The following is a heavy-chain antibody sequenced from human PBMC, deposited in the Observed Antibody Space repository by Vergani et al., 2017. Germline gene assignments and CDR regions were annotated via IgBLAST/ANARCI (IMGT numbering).Heavy chain of an antibody. J-gene: IGHJ3*02. CDR2: INHSGST. V-gene: IGHV4-34*01. CDR3: ARAPGYGEAFDI. CDR1: GGSFSGYY. Sequence: QVQLQQWGAGLLKPSETLSLTCAVYGGSFSGYYWSWIRQPPGKGLEWIGEINHSGSTNYNPSLKSRVTISVDTSKSQFSLKLSSVTAADTALYYCARAPGYGEAFDIWGQGTMVTVSS. D-gene: IGHD6-13*01.